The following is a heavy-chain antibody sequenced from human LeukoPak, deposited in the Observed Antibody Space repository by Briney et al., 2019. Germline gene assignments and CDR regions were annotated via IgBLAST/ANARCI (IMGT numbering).Heavy chain of an antibody. CDR3: ATSPLEWLPIPDY. V-gene: IGHV4-34*01. Sequence: SETLSLTCAVYGGSFSGYYWSWIRQPPGKGLEWIGEINHSGSTNYNPSLKSRVTTSVDTSKNQCSLKLSSVTAADTAVYYCATSPLEWLPIPDYWGQGTLVTVSS. CDR2: INHSGST. CDR1: GGSFSGYY. J-gene: IGHJ4*02. D-gene: IGHD3-3*01.